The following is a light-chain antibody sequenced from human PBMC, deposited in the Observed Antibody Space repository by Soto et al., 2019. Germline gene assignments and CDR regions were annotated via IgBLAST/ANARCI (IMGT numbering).Light chain of an antibody. J-gene: IGKJ4*01. CDR2: DAS. CDR3: QQYYNLALT. V-gene: IGKV1-33*01. Sequence: DIHMTQSPSSLSASVGDRVTITCQTSQDINVFLNWYQHKSGKGPKLLIYDASNLEAGVPSRFSGSGSGTDFTFTITSLQPEDIATYYCQQYYNLALTFGGGTKVEIK. CDR1: QDINVF.